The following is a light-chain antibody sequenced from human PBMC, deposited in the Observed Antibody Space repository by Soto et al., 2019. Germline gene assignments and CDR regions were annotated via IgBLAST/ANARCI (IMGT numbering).Light chain of an antibody. CDR1: QGISRL. CDR3: QQPDRCPLA. V-gene: IGKV1-12*01. CDR2: TAS. Sequence: DIQMTQSPSSVSASVGDRVTITCRASQGISRLLAWYQQKPGKAPNLLIHTASTLQSGVPSRFSGNGSCSSFTLTLVSLQPEDFASYYRQQPDRCPLAFGGGTKVEIK. J-gene: IGKJ4*01.